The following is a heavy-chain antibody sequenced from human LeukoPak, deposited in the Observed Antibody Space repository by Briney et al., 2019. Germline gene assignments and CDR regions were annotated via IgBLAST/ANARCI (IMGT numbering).Heavy chain of an antibody. V-gene: IGHV4-39*01. J-gene: IGHJ5*02. Sequence: SETLSLTCTVSGGSISSSSYYWGWIRPPPGKGLEWIGSIYYSETTYYNPSLKSRVTISVDTSKNQFSLRLSSVTAADTAVYYCARQRYYGSGSYSLNWFDPWGQGTLVTVSS. CDR1: GGSISSSSYY. CDR2: IYYSETT. D-gene: IGHD3-10*01. CDR3: ARQRYYGSGSYSLNWFDP.